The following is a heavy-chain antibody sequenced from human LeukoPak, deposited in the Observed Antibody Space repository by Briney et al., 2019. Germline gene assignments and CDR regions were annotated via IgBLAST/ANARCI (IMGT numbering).Heavy chain of an antibody. V-gene: IGHV3-23*01. D-gene: IGHD1-14*01. J-gene: IGHJ5*02. CDR1: EFTFGNYA. CDR3: AKGSGINHYHWIDP. Sequence: GGSLRLSCAASEFTFGNYAMNWVRQAPGKGLEWVSGISGGGGSTYYADSVKGRFTISRDNSKNTLYLQMDSLRAEDTALYYCAKGSGINHYHWIDPWGQGTLVTVSS. CDR2: ISGGGGST.